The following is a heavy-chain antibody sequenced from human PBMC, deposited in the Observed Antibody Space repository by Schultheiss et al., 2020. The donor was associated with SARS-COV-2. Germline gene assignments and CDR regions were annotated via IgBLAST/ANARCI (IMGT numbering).Heavy chain of an antibody. CDR1: GFTFSSYA. V-gene: IGHV3-30*01. D-gene: IGHD2-2*01. J-gene: IGHJ6*02. Sequence: GGSLRLSCAASGFTFSSYAMHWVRQAPGKGLEWVAVISYDGSNKYYADSVKGRFTISRDNSKNTLYLQMNSLRAEDTAVYYCARAAVRGSYYYGMDVWGQGTTVTVSS. CDR2: ISYDGSNK. CDR3: ARAAVRGSYYYGMDV.